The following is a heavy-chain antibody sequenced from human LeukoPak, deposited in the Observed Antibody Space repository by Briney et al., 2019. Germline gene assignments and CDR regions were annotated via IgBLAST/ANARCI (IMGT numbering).Heavy chain of an antibody. D-gene: IGHD4-17*01. CDR3: ARDHDYGDYEGPAAFDY. Sequence: ASVKVSCKAFGFTFTDYCMHWLRQAPGQGLEWMGEMSPSGGRTSYAQKFQGRVTMTRDTSTSTVYMELTSLNSEDTAVYYCARDHDYGDYEGPAAFDYWGPGTLVTVSS. CDR1: GFTFTDYC. V-gene: IGHV1-46*01. CDR2: MSPSGGRT. J-gene: IGHJ4*02.